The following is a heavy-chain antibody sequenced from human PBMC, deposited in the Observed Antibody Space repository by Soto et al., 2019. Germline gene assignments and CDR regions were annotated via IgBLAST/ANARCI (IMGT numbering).Heavy chain of an antibody. CDR3: ARLACSSTGCPPPYP. CDR1: GFTFSSYA. CDR2: ISYDGSNK. D-gene: IGHD2-2*01. V-gene: IGHV3-30-3*01. Sequence: GGSLRLSCAASGFTFSSYAMHWVRQAPGKGLEWVAVISYDGSNKYYADSVKGRFTISRDNSKNTLYLQMNSLRAEDTAVYYCARLACSSTGCPPPYPWGQGTLVTVSS. J-gene: IGHJ5*02.